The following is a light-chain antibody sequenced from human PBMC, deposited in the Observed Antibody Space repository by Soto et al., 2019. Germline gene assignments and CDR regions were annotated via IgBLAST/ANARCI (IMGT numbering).Light chain of an antibody. CDR2: VNSDGSH. J-gene: IGLJ2*01. V-gene: IGLV4-69*02. CDR3: QTWGTGIRVV. Sequence: QAVVTQSPSDSASLGASVKLTCTLSSRHSNYAIAWHQQQPEKGPRYLMKVNSDGSHTKGDGIPDRFSGSSSGAERYLTISTLQSEDEADYYCQTWGTGIRVVFGGGTKLTVL. CDR1: SRHSNYA.